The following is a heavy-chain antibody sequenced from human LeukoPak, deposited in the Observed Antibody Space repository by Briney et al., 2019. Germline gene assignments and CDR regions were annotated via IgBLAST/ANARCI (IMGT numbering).Heavy chain of an antibody. CDR3: ARTTTVVTEYFQH. CDR1: GGTFSSYA. Sequence: SVKVSCKASGGTFSSYAINWVRQAPGQGLEWMGGIIPIFGTTNYAQKFQGRVTIAADESTSTAYMELSSLRSEDTAVYFCARTTTVVTEYFQHWGQGTLVTVSS. D-gene: IGHD4-23*01. V-gene: IGHV1-69*13. CDR2: IIPIFGTT. J-gene: IGHJ1*01.